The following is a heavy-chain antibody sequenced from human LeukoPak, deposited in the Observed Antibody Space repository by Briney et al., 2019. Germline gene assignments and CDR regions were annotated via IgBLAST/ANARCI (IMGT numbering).Heavy chain of an antibody. CDR3: TRGYDSSGWLFGY. CDR1: GFTFGGYG. V-gene: IGHV3-49*03. J-gene: IGHJ4*02. CDR2: IRSKAYGGTT. D-gene: IGHD6-19*01. Sequence: GGSLRLSCIASGFTFGGYGMTWFRQAPGKGLEWVSHIRSKAYGGTTEYAASVKGRFTISRDDSKSIAYLQMSSLKTEDTAVYYCTRGYDSSGWLFGYWGQGTLVTVSS.